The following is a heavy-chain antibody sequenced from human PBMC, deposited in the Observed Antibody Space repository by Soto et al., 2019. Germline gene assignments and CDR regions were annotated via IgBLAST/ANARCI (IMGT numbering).Heavy chain of an antibody. J-gene: IGHJ5*02. Sequence: SETLSLTCTVSGGSIRSSDYCWGWIRQPPGKGPEFIGSIQYSGSTYYNPSLKSRVTMSVDTSKNQFSLNLSSVTAADSAVYYCARGPYKIGWYEGFNHGVQVNLGTVSS. V-gene: IGHV4-39*01. CDR3: ARGPYKIGWYEGFNH. D-gene: IGHD6-19*01. CDR1: GGSIRSSDYC. CDR2: IQYSGST.